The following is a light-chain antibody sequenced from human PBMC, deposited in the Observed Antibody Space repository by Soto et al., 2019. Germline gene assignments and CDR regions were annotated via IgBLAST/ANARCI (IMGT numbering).Light chain of an antibody. J-gene: IGKJ4*01. CDR1: QGISSA. Sequence: AIQLTQSPSSLSASVGDRVTITCRASQGISSALAWYQQKPGKAPKLLIYEASSLESGVPSRFSGSGSGTDFTLTISSLQPEDFATYYCQQFNSYLTFGGGTKVEIK. CDR3: QQFNSYLT. CDR2: EAS. V-gene: IGKV1-13*02.